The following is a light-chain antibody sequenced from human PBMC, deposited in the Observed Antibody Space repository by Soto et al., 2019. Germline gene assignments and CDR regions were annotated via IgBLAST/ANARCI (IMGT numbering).Light chain of an antibody. CDR3: QQYNTWLWT. Sequence: EVVMTQSPATLSVSPGERVTLSCRASRSINAHLAWYQQKPGQAPRLLIHGASTRATGIPARFSGSGFGTEFILTISSLQSEDFAVYYCQQYNTWLWTFGQGTKVEIQ. J-gene: IGKJ1*01. CDR2: GAS. V-gene: IGKV3-15*01. CDR1: RSINAH.